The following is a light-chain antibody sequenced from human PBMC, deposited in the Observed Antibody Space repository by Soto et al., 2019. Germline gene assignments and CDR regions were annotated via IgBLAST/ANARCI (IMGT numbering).Light chain of an antibody. CDR3: SSFADSNSYV. V-gene: IGLV2-8*01. J-gene: IGLJ1*01. CDR1: SRDIGGYTY. Sequence: QSVLAQPPSPSGASGQSVTISCSGSSRDIGGYTYVSWYQHHPGKAPKRMIYEVSKRPSGVPDRFSGSKSGNTASLTVSGLQAEDEADYYCSSFADSNSYVFGTGTKVTVL. CDR2: EVS.